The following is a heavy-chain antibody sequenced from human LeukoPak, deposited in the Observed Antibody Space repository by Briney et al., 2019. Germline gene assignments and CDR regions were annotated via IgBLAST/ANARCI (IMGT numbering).Heavy chain of an antibody. CDR1: GGSINSYY. Sequence: SETLSLTCTVSGGSINSYYWSWIRQPAGKGLVWIARIYTSGPTNYNPSLKSRLTMSVATSKNQFSLKLSSVTAADTAVYYCAREVGAFDYWGQGTLVTVSS. D-gene: IGHD1-26*01. CDR2: IYTSGPT. V-gene: IGHV4-4*07. J-gene: IGHJ4*02. CDR3: AREVGAFDY.